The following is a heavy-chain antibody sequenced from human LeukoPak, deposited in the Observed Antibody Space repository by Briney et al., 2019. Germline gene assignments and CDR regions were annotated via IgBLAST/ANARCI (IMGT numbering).Heavy chain of an antibody. D-gene: IGHD3-9*01. CDR3: ARERVLRYFDWSSGMGACDI. Sequence: PGGSLRLSCAASGFTFSNHYMDWVRQAPGKGLEWVGRTRNKANSYTTEYAASVKGRFTISSDDSKNSLSLQMNSLKTEDTAVYYCARERVLRYFDWSSGMGACDIWGQGTMVTVSS. CDR2: TRNKANSYTT. V-gene: IGHV3-72*01. J-gene: IGHJ3*02. CDR1: GFTFSNHY.